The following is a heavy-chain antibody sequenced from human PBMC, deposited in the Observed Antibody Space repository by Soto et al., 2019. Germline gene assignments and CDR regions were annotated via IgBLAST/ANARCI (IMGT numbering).Heavy chain of an antibody. V-gene: IGHV4-59*01. CDR3: ARVTAVAGAAFDI. D-gene: IGHD6-19*01. Sequence: QVQLQESGPGLVKPSETLSLTCTVFGGSISSYYWSWIRQPPGKGLEWIGYIYYSGSTNYYPSLKSRVTIAVDTSKNQFALKLSSVTAADTAVYYCARVTAVAGAAFDIWGQGTMVTVSS. CDR2: IYYSGST. J-gene: IGHJ3*02. CDR1: GGSISSYY.